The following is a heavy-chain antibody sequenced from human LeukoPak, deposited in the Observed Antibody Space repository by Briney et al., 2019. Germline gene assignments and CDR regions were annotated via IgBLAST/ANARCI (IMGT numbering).Heavy chain of an antibody. J-gene: IGHJ4*02. Sequence: GESLTLSCAASGFTFSSYGMLWVRQPPGKGLEWVADIWYDGSNKYYADSVKGRFTISRDNSKNTLYLQMNSLGAEDTAVYYCARRGTVTTGGAYYFDYWGQGTLVTVSS. CDR2: IWYDGSNK. CDR3: ARRGTVTTGGAYYFDY. V-gene: IGHV3-33*01. CDR1: GFTFSSYG. D-gene: IGHD4-17*01.